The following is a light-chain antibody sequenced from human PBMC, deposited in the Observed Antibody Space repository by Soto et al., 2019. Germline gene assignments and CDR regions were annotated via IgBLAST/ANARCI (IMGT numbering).Light chain of an antibody. CDR3: QQYNNWPQS. V-gene: IGKV3-15*01. J-gene: IGKJ1*01. Sequence: EIVLTQSPGTLSLSPGARATLSCRASQSVRSNLAWYHQRPGQAPRLLIYGASTRATGIPARFSGSGSGTEFTLTISGLQSEDFAVYFCQQYNNWPQSFGQGTKVDIK. CDR1: QSVRSN. CDR2: GAS.